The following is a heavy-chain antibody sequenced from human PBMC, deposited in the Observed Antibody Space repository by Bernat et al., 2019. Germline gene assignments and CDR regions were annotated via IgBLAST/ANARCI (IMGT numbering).Heavy chain of an antibody. CDR2: IIPILGIA. J-gene: IGHJ3*02. Sequence: QVQLVQSGAEVKKPGSSVKVSCKASGGTFSSYTICWVRQAPGQGLEWMGRIIPILGIANYAQKFQGRVTITADKSTSTAYMELSSLRSEDTAVYYCARDERYDFWSGYYRAFDIWGQGTMVTVSS. CDR3: ARDERYDFWSGYYRAFDI. CDR1: GGTFSSYT. D-gene: IGHD3-3*01. V-gene: IGHV1-69*08.